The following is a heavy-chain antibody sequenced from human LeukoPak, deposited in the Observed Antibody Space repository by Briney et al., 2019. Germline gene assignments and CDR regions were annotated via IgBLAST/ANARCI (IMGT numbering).Heavy chain of an antibody. V-gene: IGHV1-2*02. CDR2: INPNSGGT. J-gene: IGHJ4*02. CDR1: GYTFTGYY. Sequence: GASVKVSCKASGYTFTGYYMHWVRQAPGQGLEWMGWINPNSGGTNYAQKFQGRVTMTRDTSISTAYMELSRLRSDDTAVYYCARVQWELHACHFDYWGQGTLVTVSS. D-gene: IGHD1-26*01. CDR3: ARVQWELHACHFDY.